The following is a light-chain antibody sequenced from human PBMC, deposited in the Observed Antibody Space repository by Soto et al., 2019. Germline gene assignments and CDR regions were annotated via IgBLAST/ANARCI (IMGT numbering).Light chain of an antibody. Sequence: EIVLTQSPATLSSFPGDRVTLSCRASQYINTRLAWYQHRPGQAPRLLIYQTSLRAAGIPARFSASGSGTDFTLTISSLQSEDFAVYYCQQYNSWPPITFGQGTRLEIK. CDR1: QYINTR. CDR2: QTS. V-gene: IGKV3D-15*01. J-gene: IGKJ5*01. CDR3: QQYNSWPPIT.